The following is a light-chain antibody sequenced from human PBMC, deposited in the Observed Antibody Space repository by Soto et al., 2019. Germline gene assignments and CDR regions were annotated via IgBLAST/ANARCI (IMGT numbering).Light chain of an antibody. CDR3: QQYNNWPPWT. V-gene: IGKV3-15*01. CDR2: GAS. Sequence: EIVMTQSPATLSVSPGERAILSCRASQSVSSNFAWYQQKPGQAPRLLIYGASTRATGIPARFSGSGSGTDFTLTISSLQSEDFAVYYCQQYNNWPPWTFGQGNKVEIK. J-gene: IGKJ1*01. CDR1: QSVSSN.